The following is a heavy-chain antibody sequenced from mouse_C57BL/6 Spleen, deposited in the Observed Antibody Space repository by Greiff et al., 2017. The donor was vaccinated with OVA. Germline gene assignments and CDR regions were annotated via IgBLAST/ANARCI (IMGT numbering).Heavy chain of an antibody. CDR1: GYSFTGYF. CDR3: ARKGYYGSSYDHWYFDV. V-gene: IGHV1-20*01. CDR2: INPYNGDT. J-gene: IGHJ1*03. D-gene: IGHD1-1*01. Sequence: VQLKQSGPELVKPGDSVKISCKASGYSFTGYFMNWVMQSHGKSLEWIGRINPYNGDTFYNQKFKGKATLTVDKSSSTAHMELRSLTSEDSAVYYCARKGYYGSSYDHWYFDVWGTGTTVTVSS.